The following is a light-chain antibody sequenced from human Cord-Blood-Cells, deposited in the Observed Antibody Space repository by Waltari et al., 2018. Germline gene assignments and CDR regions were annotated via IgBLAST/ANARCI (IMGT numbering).Light chain of an antibody. CDR3: SSYTSSSTYV. CDR2: DVS. CDR1: SSDVGGYNY. Sequence: QSALTQPASVSGSPGQSLTISCTGTSSDVGGYNYVSWYQQLPGKAPKLMIYDVSNRPSGVSNGFSGSKSGNTASLTISGLQAEDEADYYCSSYTSSSTYVFGTGTKVTVL. J-gene: IGLJ1*01. V-gene: IGLV2-14*01.